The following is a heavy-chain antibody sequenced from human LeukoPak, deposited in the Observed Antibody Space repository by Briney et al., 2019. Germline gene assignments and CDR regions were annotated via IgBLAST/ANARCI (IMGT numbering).Heavy chain of an antibody. D-gene: IGHD5-18*01. V-gene: IGHV4-59*11. CDR1: GGSMTTHH. Sequence: SETLSLTCTLSGGSMTTHHWNWIRQTPGKGLEWIGYVFDSGRTKVNPSLKSRVTLSADTSKNQLSLRLSSVAAADTAMYYCTTIKRGDIFGYFDFWGQGILVTVSS. CDR2: VFDSGRT. J-gene: IGHJ4*02. CDR3: TTIKRGDIFGYFDF.